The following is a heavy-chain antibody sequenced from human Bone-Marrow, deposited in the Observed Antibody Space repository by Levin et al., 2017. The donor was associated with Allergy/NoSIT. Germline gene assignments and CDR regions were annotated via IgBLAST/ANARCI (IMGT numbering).Heavy chain of an antibody. Sequence: GESLKISCAASGFTFSDYYMSWIRQAPGKGLEWVSYISSSGSTIYYADSVKGRFTISRDNAKNSLYLQMNSLRAEDTAVYYCARDWARENWFDPWGQGTLVTVSS. CDR3: ARDWARENWFDP. D-gene: IGHD1-26*01. V-gene: IGHV3-11*01. CDR1: GFTFSDYY. J-gene: IGHJ5*02. CDR2: ISSSGSTI.